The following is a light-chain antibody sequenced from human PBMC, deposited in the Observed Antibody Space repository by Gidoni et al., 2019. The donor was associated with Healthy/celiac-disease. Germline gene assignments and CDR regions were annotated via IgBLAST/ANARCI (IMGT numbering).Light chain of an antibody. CDR3: QQSSNWPLT. J-gene: IGKJ2*01. CDR1: QSVSSY. CDR2: DAS. V-gene: IGKV3-11*01. Sequence: VLTQSPATLSLSPGERATLSCRASQSVSSYLAWYQQKPGQAPRLLIYDASNRATGIPARFSGSGSGTDFTLTISSLEPEDFAVYYCQQSSNWPLTFGQGTKLEIK.